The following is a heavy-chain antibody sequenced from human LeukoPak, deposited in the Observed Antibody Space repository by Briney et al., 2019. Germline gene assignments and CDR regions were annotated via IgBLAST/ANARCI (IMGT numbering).Heavy chain of an antibody. J-gene: IGHJ4*02. CDR2: INHSGST. CDR1: GGSFSGYY. CDR3: AREKEYYYDSSGYYFFDY. V-gene: IGHV4-34*01. D-gene: IGHD3-22*01. Sequence: SETLSLTCAVYGGSFSGYYWSWIRQPPGKGLEWIGEINHSGSTNYNPSLKSRVTISVDTSKNQFSLKLSSVTAADTAVYYCAREKEYYYDSSGYYFFDYWGQGTLVTVSS.